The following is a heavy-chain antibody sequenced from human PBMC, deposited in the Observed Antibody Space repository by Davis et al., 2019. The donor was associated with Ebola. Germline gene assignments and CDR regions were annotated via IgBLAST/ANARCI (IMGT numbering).Heavy chain of an antibody. CDR1: GYTFTGYY. CDR2: INPSGGST. CDR3: ARERGYNWNYGVWFDP. V-gene: IGHV1-46*01. J-gene: IGHJ5*02. D-gene: IGHD1-7*01. Sequence: ASVKVSCKASGYTFTGYYMHWVRQAPGQGLEWMGIINPSGGSTSYAQKFQGRVTMTRDTSTSTVYMELSSLRSEDTAVYYCARERGYNWNYGVWFDPWGQGTLVTVSS.